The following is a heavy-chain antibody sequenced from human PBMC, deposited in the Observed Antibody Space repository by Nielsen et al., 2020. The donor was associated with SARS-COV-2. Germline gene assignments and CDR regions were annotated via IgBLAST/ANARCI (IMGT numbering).Heavy chain of an antibody. CDR2: IYYSGST. CDR3: ARALYYVWGSYRSDYFDY. CDR1: GGSISSGGYY. V-gene: IGHV4-31*03. D-gene: IGHD3-16*02. J-gene: IGHJ4*02. Sequence: SETLSLTCTVSGGSISSGGYYWSWIHQHPGKGLEWIGYIYYSGSTYYNPSLKSRVTISVDTSKNQFSLKLSSVTAADTAVYYCARALYYVWGSYRSDYFDYWGQGTLVTVSS.